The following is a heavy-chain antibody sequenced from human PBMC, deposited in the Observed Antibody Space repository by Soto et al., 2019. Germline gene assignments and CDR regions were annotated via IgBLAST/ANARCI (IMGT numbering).Heavy chain of an antibody. CDR1: GYTFTSYD. V-gene: IGHV1-8*01. CDR3: ARGHSLDYGDDAGYFDY. D-gene: IGHD4-17*01. Sequence: QVQLVQSGAEVKKPGASVKVSCKASGYTFTSYDINWVRQATGQGLEWMGWMNPNSGNTGYAQKFQGRVTMTRNTSISTAYMELSSLRSEDTAVYYCARGHSLDYGDDAGYFDYWGQGTLVTVSS. J-gene: IGHJ4*02. CDR2: MNPNSGNT.